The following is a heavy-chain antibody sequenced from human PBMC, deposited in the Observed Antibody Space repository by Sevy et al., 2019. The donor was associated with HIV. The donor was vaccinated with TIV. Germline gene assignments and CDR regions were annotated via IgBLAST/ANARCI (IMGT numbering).Heavy chain of an antibody. CDR3: ARENYYDSTSLGSFDV. CDR2: ISADGGVK. J-gene: IGHJ3*01. V-gene: IGHV3-30-3*01. CDR1: GFIFSNYA. D-gene: IGHD3-22*01. Sequence: GGSLRLSCAASGFIFSNYAMTWVRQATGRGLEWVAIISADGGVKYYADSVKGRFTISRDNSDNTLSLQMNSLRTEESALYYCARENYYDSTSLGSFDVWGQGTMVTVSS.